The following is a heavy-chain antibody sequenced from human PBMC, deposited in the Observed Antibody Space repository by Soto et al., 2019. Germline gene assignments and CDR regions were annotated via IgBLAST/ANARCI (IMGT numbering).Heavy chain of an antibody. J-gene: IGHJ6*02. D-gene: IGHD2-2*02. V-gene: IGHV1-69*13. Sequence: GASVKVSCKASGGTCSIYAISGVLQSPVQGRDWMGGIIPIFGTANYAQKFQGRVTITADESTSTAYMELSSLRSEDTAVYYCARDCSSTSCYTGDYYYYYGMDVWGQGTTVTVSS. CDR1: GGTCSIYA. CDR2: IIPIFGTA. CDR3: ARDCSSTSCYTGDYYYYYGMDV.